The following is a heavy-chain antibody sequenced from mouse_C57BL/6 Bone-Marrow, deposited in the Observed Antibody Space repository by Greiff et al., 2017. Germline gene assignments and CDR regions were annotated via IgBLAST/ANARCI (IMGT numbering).Heavy chain of an antibody. CDR1: GFSLTSYA. Sequence: VKLQQSGPGLVAPSQSLSITCTVSGFSLTSYAISWVRQPPGKGLEWLGVIWTGGGTNYNSALKSRLSISKDNSKSQVFLKMNSLQTDDTARYYCARNSDYDYGGCAYWGQGTLVTVSA. V-gene: IGHV2-9-1*01. D-gene: IGHD2-4*01. CDR3: ARNSDYDYGGCAY. J-gene: IGHJ3*01. CDR2: IWTGGGT.